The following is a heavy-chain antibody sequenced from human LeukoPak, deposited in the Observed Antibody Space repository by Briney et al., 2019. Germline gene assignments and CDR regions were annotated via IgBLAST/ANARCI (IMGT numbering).Heavy chain of an antibody. CDR3: ARDTPMGAH. CDR1: GFTFSNYW. V-gene: IGHV3-7*01. J-gene: IGHJ4*02. Sequence: PGGSLRLSCAVSGFTFSNYWMSCVRQAPGKGLEWVTNIKQDGSAQNYVDSVKGRFTISRDNAKNSLYLQMNSLRVEDTAVYYCARDTPMGAHWGQGTLVTVSS. CDR2: IKQDGSAQ. D-gene: IGHD5-24*01.